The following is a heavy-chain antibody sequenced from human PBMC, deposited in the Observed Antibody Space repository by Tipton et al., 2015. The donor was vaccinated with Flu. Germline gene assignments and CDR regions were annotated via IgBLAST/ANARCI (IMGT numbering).Heavy chain of an antibody. CDR3: ARAHITSGSYVPYAFDV. CDR2: IFHSGSI. D-gene: IGHD1-26*01. V-gene: IGHV4-4*02. J-gene: IGHJ3*01. Sequence: TLSLTCAVSGGSISSGNWWSWVRQPPGKGLEWIGEIFHSGSINYNPSLKSRVTISVDKSKNQFSLKLSSVTAADTAVYYCARAHITSGSYVPYAFDVWGQGTVVTASS. CDR1: GGSISSGNW.